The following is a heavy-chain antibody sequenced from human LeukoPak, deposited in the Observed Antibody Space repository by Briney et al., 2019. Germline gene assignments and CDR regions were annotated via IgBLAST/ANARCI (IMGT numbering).Heavy chain of an antibody. V-gene: IGHV4-59*01. CDR2: IYYSGTT. D-gene: IGHD6-13*01. J-gene: IGHJ4*02. Sequence: SETLSLTCTVSGGSLSSYYWSWIRQPPGKGLEWIGYIYYSGTTNYNPSLKSRVTISVDTSKNQFSLKLSSVAAAETAGYNCARGVYIAAAQYGYWGQGTLVTVS. CDR1: GGSLSSYY. CDR3: ARGVYIAAAQYGY.